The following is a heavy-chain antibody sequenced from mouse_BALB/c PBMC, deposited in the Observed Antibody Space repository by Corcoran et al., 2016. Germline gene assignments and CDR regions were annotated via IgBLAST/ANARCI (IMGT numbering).Heavy chain of an antibody. V-gene: IGHV1S136*01. CDR3: ARYAMDY. CDR2: INPYNDGT. Sequence: EVQLQQSGPELVKPGASVKISCKASGYTFTRYVMHWVKQKPGQCLEWIGYINPYNDGTKYNEKFKGKATLTSDKSSSTAYMDLSSLTSEDSAVDYCARYAMDYWGQGTSVTVSS. J-gene: IGHJ4*01. CDR1: GYTFTRYV.